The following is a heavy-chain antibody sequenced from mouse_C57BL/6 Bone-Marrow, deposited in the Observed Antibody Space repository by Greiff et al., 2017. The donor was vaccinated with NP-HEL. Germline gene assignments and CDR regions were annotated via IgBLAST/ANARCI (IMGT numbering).Heavy chain of an antibody. CDR3: ARCDYDFDD. CDR1: GFTFSDYG. CDR2: ISSGSSTI. Sequence: EVKVVESGGGLVKPGGSLKLSCAASGFTFSDYGMHWVRQAPEKGLEWVAYISSGSSTIYYADTVKGRFTISRDNAKNTLFLQMTSLRSEDTAMYYCARCDYDFDDWGQGTTLTVSS. V-gene: IGHV5-17*01. D-gene: IGHD2-4*01. J-gene: IGHJ2*01.